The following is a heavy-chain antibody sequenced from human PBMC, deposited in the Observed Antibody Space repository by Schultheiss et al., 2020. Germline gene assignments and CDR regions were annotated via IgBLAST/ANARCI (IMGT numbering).Heavy chain of an antibody. CDR2: VDWENNK. CDR1: GFSLSTGGMC. J-gene: IGHJ6*02. CDR3: ARIRSDNWNDAYYYGMDV. Sequence: SGPTLVKPTQTLTLTCTFSGFSLSTGGMCVSWIRQPPGKALEWLALVDWENNKYYSTSLRTRLTISRDTSKNQVVLAMTNMDPVDTATYYCARIRSDNWNDAYYYGMDVWGQGTTVTVSS. V-gene: IGHV2-70*01. D-gene: IGHD1-20*01.